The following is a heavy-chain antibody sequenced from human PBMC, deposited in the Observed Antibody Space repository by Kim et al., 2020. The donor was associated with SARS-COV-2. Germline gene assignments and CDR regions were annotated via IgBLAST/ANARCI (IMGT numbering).Heavy chain of an antibody. V-gene: IGHV3-15*01. D-gene: IGHD5-18*01. Sequence: APVKGRFTISRDDSKNTLYLQMNSLKTEDTAVYYCMYSYGFLRMRDWFDPWGQGTLVTVSS. J-gene: IGHJ5*02. CDR3: MYSYGFLRMRDWFDP.